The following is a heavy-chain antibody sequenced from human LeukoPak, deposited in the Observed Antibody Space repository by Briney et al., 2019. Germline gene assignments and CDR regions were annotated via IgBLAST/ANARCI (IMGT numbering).Heavy chain of an antibody. D-gene: IGHD2-2*01. CDR1: GYTFTGYY. Sequence: ASVKVSCKASGYTFTGYYMHWVRQAPGQGLEWMGWINPNSGGTNYAQKFQGRVTMTRDTSFSTAYMELSRLRSDDTAVYYCATASTGGYCSSTSCYYYGMDVWGQGTTVTVSS. CDR3: ATASTGGYCSSTSCYYYGMDV. V-gene: IGHV1-2*02. J-gene: IGHJ6*02. CDR2: INPNSGGT.